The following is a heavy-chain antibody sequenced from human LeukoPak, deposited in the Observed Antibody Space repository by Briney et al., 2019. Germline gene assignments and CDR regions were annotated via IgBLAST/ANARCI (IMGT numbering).Heavy chain of an antibody. Sequence: PSETLSLTCTVSGGSISSSSYYWGWIRQPPGKGLEWIGSIYYSGSTYYNPSLKSRVTISVDTSKNQFSLKLSSVTAADTAVYYCARRRLIAVAFFDPLGQGTLVTVSS. D-gene: IGHD6-19*01. CDR3: ARRRLIAVAFFDP. CDR2: IYYSGST. J-gene: IGHJ5*02. CDR1: GGSISSSSYY. V-gene: IGHV4-39*01.